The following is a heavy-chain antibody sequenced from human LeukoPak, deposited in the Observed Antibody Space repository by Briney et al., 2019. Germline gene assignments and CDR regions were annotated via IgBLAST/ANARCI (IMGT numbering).Heavy chain of an antibody. CDR3: ARESGKAAALDL. J-gene: IGHJ5*02. V-gene: IGHV3-74*01. Sequence: PGGSLRLSCAASGFTFSSYWMHWVRQAPGKGLVWDSRINTDGSSTSYADSVKGRFTISRDNAKNTLYLQMNSLRAEDTAVYYCARESGKAAALDLWGQGTLVTVSS. D-gene: IGHD6-13*01. CDR2: INTDGSST. CDR1: GFTFSSYW.